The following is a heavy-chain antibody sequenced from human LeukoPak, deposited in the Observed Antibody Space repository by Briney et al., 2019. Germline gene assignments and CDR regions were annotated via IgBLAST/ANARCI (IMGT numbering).Heavy chain of an antibody. J-gene: IGHJ4*02. CDR2: IWYDGSKT. D-gene: IGHD6-25*01. CDR3: ARGDGYPGIFDY. Sequence: GRSLRLSCAASGFTFSIYGMHWVRQAPGKGLEWVAIIWYDGSKTYYADSVKGRFTISRDNSQNTLYLQMNSLRAEDTAVYYCARGDGYPGIFDYWGQGTLVTVSS. CDR1: GFTFSIYG. V-gene: IGHV3-33*01.